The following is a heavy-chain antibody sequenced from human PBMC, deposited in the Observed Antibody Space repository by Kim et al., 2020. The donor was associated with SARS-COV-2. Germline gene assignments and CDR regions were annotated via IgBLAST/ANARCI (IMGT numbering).Heavy chain of an antibody. J-gene: IGHJ5*02. CDR1: GFTFRNYA. CDR3: ARDLREKREAVLDWFDP. D-gene: IGHD6-19*01. V-gene: IGHV3-23*01. Sequence: GGSLRLSCAGSGFTFRNYAMSWVRPAPVPCLSFFSSLSSFFSSTYYADSVKGRFTISRDNSKNTVYLQMNSLRAEDTAVYYCARDLREKREAVLDWFDPCGRGPLVTASS. CDR2: LSSFFSST.